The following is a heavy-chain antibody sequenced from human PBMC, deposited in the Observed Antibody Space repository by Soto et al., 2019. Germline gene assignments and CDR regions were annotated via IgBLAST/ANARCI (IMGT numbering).Heavy chain of an antibody. CDR1: GGSISSGGYY. CDR3: ARVIVVVPAANPQFDP. CDR2: IYYSGST. Sequence: SETLSLTCTVSGGSISSGGYYWSWIRQHPGKGLEWIGYIYYSGSTYYNPSLKSRVTISVDTSKNQFSLKLSSVTAADTAVYYCARVIVVVPAANPQFDPWGQGTLVTVSS. J-gene: IGHJ5*02. V-gene: IGHV4-31*03. D-gene: IGHD2-2*01.